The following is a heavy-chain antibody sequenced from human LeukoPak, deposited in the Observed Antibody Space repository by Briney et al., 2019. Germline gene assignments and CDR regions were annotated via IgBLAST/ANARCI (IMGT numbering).Heavy chain of an antibody. V-gene: IGHV3-48*03. CDR2: ISSTADTI. J-gene: IGHJ4*02. D-gene: IGHD1-26*01. Sequence: GGSLRLSCAASGLTFSNHEMSWVRQAPGKGLEWVSYISSTADTIYYADSVKGRFTISRDNAKNSLYLQMNSLRAEDTAVYYCAKVWVDDDYWGQGTLVTVSS. CDR1: GLTFSNHE. CDR3: AKVWVDDDY.